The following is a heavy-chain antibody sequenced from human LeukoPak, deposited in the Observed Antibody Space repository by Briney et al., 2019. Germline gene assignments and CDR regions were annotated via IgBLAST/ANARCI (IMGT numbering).Heavy chain of an antibody. J-gene: IGHJ5*02. CDR2: MYFSGST. CDR3: ARPYYYDSRIDP. D-gene: IGHD3-22*01. V-gene: IGHV4-30-4*01. Sequence: SQTLSLTCTVSGGSISSGVYCWSWIRHPPGKGLEWIAYMYFSGSTYYNPSLKSRVTMSADTSKNQLSLRLSSVTAANTAVYYCARPYYYDSRIDPWGQGILVTVSS. CDR1: GGSISSGVYC.